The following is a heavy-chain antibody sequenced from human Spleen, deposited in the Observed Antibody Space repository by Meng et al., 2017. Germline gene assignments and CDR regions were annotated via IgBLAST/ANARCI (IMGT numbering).Heavy chain of an antibody. CDR3: ALSPLITMVRGVRTNYYYYYGMDV. CDR1: GYTFTSYG. CDR2: ISAYNGNT. D-gene: IGHD3-10*01. J-gene: IGHJ6*02. V-gene: IGHV1-18*01. Sequence: ASVKVSCKASGYTFTSYGISWVRQAPGQGLEWMGWISAYNGNTNYAQKLQGRVTMTTDTSTSTAYMELRSLRSDDTAVYYCALSPLITMVRGVRTNYYYYYGMDVWGQGTTVTVSS.